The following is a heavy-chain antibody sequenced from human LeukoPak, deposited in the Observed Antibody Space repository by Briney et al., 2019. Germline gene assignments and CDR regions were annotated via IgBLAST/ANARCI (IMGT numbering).Heavy chain of an antibody. J-gene: IGHJ4*02. Sequence: PGGSLRLSCAASGFTFSSYGMHWVRQAPGKGLEWVAFIRYDGSNKYYADSVKGRFTISRDNSKNTLYLQMDSLRAEDTAVYYCAKDSYYYDSSGLGYFDYWGQGTLVTVSS. V-gene: IGHV3-30*02. CDR1: GFTFSSYG. CDR2: IRYDGSNK. D-gene: IGHD3-22*01. CDR3: AKDSYYYDSSGLGYFDY.